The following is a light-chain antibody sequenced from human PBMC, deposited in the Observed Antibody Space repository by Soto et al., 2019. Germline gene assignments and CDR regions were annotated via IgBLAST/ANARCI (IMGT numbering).Light chain of an antibody. V-gene: IGKV1-5*03. Sequence: IQMTQSPSTLSGSVGDRVTITCRASQTISSWLAWYQQKPGKAPKLLIYKASTLKSGVPSRFSGSGSGADFTLTISSLQPEDFATYHCQQGYTTPITFGQGTRLEIK. CDR3: QQGYTTPIT. J-gene: IGKJ5*01. CDR2: KAS. CDR1: QTISSW.